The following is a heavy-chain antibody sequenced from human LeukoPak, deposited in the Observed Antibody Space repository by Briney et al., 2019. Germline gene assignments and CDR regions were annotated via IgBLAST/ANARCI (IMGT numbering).Heavy chain of an antibody. D-gene: IGHD3-22*01. CDR3: ARGQNKGYYYDSSGYVADY. CDR2: MNPNSGNT. V-gene: IGHV1-8*01. Sequence: ASVKVSCKASGYTFTSYDINWVRQATGQGLEWMGWMNPNSGNTGYAQKFQGRVTMTRNTSISTAYMELSSLRSEDTAVYYCARGQNKGYYYDSSGYVADYWGQGTLVTVSS. CDR1: GYTFTSYD. J-gene: IGHJ4*02.